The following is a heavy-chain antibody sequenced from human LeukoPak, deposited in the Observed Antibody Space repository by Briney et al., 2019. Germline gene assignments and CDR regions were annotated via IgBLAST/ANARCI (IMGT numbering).Heavy chain of an antibody. V-gene: IGHV4-34*01. CDR2: INHSGST. CDR1: GGSFSPYY. J-gene: IGHJ4*02. D-gene: IGHD2-21*02. Sequence: SETLSLTCAVYGGSFSPYYWSWIRQPPGKGLEWIGEINHSGSTNYNPSLKSRVTISVDTSKNQFSLRLSSVTAADTAVYYCARGGFYRGGDCYVDYWGQGTLVTVSS. CDR3: ARGGFYRGGDCYVDY.